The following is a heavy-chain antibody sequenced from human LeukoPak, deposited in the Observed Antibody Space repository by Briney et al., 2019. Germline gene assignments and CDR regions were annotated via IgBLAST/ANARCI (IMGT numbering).Heavy chain of an antibody. J-gene: IGHJ5*02. D-gene: IGHD2-15*01. CDR2: INPSGGRK. CDR3: AREEVAATNWFDP. Sequence: ASVKVSCKASGYTFTSYYMHWVRQAPEQGLEWMGIINPSGGRKSYAQKFQGRVTMTRDTSTSTVYMELSSLRSEDTAVYYCAREEVAATNWFDPWGQGTLVTVSS. CDR1: GYTFTSYY. V-gene: IGHV1-46*01.